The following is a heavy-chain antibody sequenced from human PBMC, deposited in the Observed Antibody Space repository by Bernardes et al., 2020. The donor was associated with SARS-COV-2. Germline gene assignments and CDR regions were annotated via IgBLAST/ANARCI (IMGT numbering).Heavy chain of an antibody. Sequence: GGSLRLSCVASGFTLSNSWLHWVRQAPGPGLVWVSRFSSDGTVTNYADSVKGRFTISRDNAKNTLYLQMNSLRDEDTAVYYCARAGWYRFDYWGQGTLVTVSS. V-gene: IGHV3-74*01. CDR2: FSSDGTVT. CDR1: GFTLSNSW. CDR3: ARAGWYRFDY. J-gene: IGHJ4*02. D-gene: IGHD6-19*01.